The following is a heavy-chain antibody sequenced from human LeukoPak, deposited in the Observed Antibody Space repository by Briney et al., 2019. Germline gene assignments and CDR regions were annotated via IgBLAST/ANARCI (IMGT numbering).Heavy chain of an antibody. J-gene: IGHJ4*02. D-gene: IGHD1-1*01. CDR2: IRSKAYGEAA. Sequence: GRSLRLSCTASGFTFGDYAMSWIRQAPGKGLEWVGFIRSKAYGEAADYAASVKGRFTISRDDSKAIAYLQMNSLKTEDTAVYHCTRDRGAYNLYDYWGQGTLVTVSS. CDR3: TRDRGAYNLYDY. CDR1: GFTFGDYA. V-gene: IGHV3-49*03.